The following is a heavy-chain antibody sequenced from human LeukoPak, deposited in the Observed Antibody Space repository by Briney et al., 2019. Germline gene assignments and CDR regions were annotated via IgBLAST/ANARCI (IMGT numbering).Heavy chain of an antibody. D-gene: IGHD3-22*01. J-gene: IGHJ4*02. CDR1: GGSISSGGYY. V-gene: IGHV4-31*01. CDR2: IYYSGST. Sequence: PSQTMSLTCTVSGGSISSGGYYWSWIRQHPGKGLEWIGYIYYSGSTYYNPSLKSPVTISVDTSKNQFSLKLSSVTAADTAVYYCARETQTYYYDSSGYVDYWGQGALVTVSS. CDR3: ARETQTYYYDSSGYVDY.